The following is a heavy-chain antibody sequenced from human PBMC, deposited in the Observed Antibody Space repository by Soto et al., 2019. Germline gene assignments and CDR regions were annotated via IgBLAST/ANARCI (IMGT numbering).Heavy chain of an antibody. Sequence: ASVKVSCKASGYTFTSYGISWVRQAPGQGLEWMGWISAYNGNTNYAQKLQGRVTMTTDTSTSTAYMELRSLRSDDTAVYYCAWDCISTSCYSVWFGPWGQGTLVTVSS. CDR3: AWDCISTSCYSVWFGP. D-gene: IGHD2-2*01. J-gene: IGHJ5*02. CDR1: GYTFTSYG. V-gene: IGHV1-18*01. CDR2: ISAYNGNT.